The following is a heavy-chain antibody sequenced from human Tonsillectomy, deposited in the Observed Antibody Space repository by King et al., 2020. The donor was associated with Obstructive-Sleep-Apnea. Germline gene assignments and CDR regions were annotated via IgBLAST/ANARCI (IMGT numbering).Heavy chain of an antibody. J-gene: IGHJ5*02. CDR1: GGSISTYY. Sequence: QLQESGPGLVRPSETLSLTCYVSGGSISTYYWSWIRQPPGKGLEWIGYIYYSGSNNYNPSLKSRVTISVDTSKNQFSLKLSSVTAADTAVYYCARAPDGSGIMEWFDTWGEGTMGTVYS. CDR3: ARAPDGSGIMEWFDT. D-gene: IGHD3-10*01. V-gene: IGHV4-59*01. CDR2: IYYSGSN.